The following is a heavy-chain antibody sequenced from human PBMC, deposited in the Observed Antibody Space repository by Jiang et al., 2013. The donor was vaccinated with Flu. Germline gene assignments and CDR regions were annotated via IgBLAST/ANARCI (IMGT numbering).Heavy chain of an antibody. Sequence: VQLVESGGGVVQPGTSLRLSCAASGFSFSSYGMHWVRQTPGRGPEWLAYLGFDGSSTFHADSVKGRFTISRDSSKNTLYLQMDNLRVEDMALYFCVREGGGRHLEKYFDYWGQGTQVIVSS. D-gene: IGHD3-16*01. J-gene: IGHJ4*02. CDR3: VREGGGRHLEKYFDY. CDR2: LGFDGSST. V-gene: IGHV3-33*01. CDR1: GFSFSSYG.